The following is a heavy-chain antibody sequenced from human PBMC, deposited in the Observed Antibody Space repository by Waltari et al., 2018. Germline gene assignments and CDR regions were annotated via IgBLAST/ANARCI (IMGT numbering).Heavy chain of an antibody. CDR3: ARFGRRTAGGNY. D-gene: IGHD2-21*02. CDR2: IKEDGSEK. CDR1: GFTFSNYW. V-gene: IGHV3-7*01. Sequence: EVHLVESGGGLVQPGGSLRLSCAASGFTFSNYWMSWVRQAPGKGVEWEANIKEDGSEKYYVDSVKGRFTISRDNAKNSLYLQMNSLGDEDTAVYYCARFGRRTAGGNYWGQGTLVIVSS. J-gene: IGHJ4*02.